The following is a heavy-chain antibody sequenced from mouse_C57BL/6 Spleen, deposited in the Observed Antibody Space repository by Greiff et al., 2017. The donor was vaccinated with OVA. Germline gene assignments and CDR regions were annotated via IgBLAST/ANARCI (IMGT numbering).Heavy chain of an antibody. Sequence: QVQLKQPGAELVKPGASVKMSCKASGYTFTSYWITWVKQRPGQGLEWIGDIYPGSGSTNYNEKFKSKATLTVDTSSSTAYMQLSSLPSEDSAVYNGEREEIMTSVVASYYYAKDDGGQGTSVTVSS. CDR2: IYPGSGST. J-gene: IGHJ4*01. CDR1: GYTFTSYW. CDR3: EREEIMTSVVASYYYAKDD. V-gene: IGHV1-55*01. D-gene: IGHD1-1*01.